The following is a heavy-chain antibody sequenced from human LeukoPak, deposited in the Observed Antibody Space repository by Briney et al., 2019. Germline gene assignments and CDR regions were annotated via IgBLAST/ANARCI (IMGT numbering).Heavy chain of an antibody. CDR1: GGTFSSYA. Sequence: SVKVSCKASGGTFSSYAISWVRQAPGQGLEWMGRIIPIFGTANDAQKFQGRVTITTDESTSTAYMELSSLRSEDTAVYYCAGGELSPGVTYNWFDPWGQGTLVTVSS. J-gene: IGHJ5*02. V-gene: IGHV1-69*05. CDR3: AGGELSPGVTYNWFDP. D-gene: IGHD2-21*02. CDR2: IIPIFGTA.